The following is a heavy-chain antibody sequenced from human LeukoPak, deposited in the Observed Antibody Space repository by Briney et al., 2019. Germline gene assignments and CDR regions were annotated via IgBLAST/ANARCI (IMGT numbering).Heavy chain of an antibody. Sequence: PSETLSLTCTVSGGSISSGGYYWSWIRQPPGKGLEWIGYIYHSGSTYYNPSLKSRVTISVDRSKNQFSLKLSSVTAADTAVYYCARGGQSYYYDSSGYERAGLDYWGQGTLVTVSS. CDR1: GGSISSGGYY. D-gene: IGHD3-22*01. CDR2: IYHSGST. CDR3: ARGGQSYYYDSSGYERAGLDY. J-gene: IGHJ4*02. V-gene: IGHV4-30-2*01.